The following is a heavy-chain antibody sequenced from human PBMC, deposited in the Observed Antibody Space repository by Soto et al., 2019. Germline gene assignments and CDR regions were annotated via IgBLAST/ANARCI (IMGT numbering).Heavy chain of an antibody. D-gene: IGHD2-15*01. J-gene: IGHJ4*02. CDR3: ARESRYCSGGSCYFLPGIDY. CDR1: GGTFSSYA. Sequence: QVQLVQSGAEAKKPGSSVKVSCKASGGTFSSYAISWVRQAPGQGLEWMGGIIPIFGTANYAQKFQGRVTITADESTSTAYMELRSVRSERTAVYYCARESRYCSGGSCYFLPGIDYWGQGTLVTVSS. V-gene: IGHV1-69*12. CDR2: IIPIFGTA.